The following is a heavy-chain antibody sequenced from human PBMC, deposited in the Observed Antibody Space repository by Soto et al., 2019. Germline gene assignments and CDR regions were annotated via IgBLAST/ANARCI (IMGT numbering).Heavy chain of an antibody. V-gene: IGHV3-9*01. J-gene: IGHJ4*02. D-gene: IGHD1-26*01. CDR3: ARDRGGGTYFSGLDY. CDR1: GFSFEEHA. Sequence: EVQLVESGGGLVQPGRSLRLSCAASGFSFEEHAMHWVRLVPGKGLEWVSGITRDSGNKGYADSVKGRFTISRDNAKKSLYLQMNSLRAEDTALYYCARDRGGGTYFSGLDYWGQGSLITVSS. CDR2: ITRDSGNK.